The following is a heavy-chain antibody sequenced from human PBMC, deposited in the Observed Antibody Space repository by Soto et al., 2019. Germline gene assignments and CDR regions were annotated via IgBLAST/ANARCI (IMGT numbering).Heavy chain of an antibody. D-gene: IGHD3-10*01. V-gene: IGHV3-30-3*01. CDR1: GFTFRSYS. CDR3: ARDPQIGNYGHNWFDL. J-gene: IGHJ5*02. Sequence: GGSLRLSCAASGFTFRSYSMHWVRQAPGKGLEWVAIISFDGNNKYYADSVKGRFTIAKDNAKNTLDLQMNSLRSEDTAVYFCARDPQIGNYGHNWFDLWGQGTLVTVSS. CDR2: ISFDGNNK.